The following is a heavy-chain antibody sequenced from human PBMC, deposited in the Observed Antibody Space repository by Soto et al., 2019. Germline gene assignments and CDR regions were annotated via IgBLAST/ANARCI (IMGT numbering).Heavy chain of an antibody. Sequence: ASVKVSCKASGYTFPSYGITWVRQAPGQGLEWMGWIIPYNGNTNYAQKLQGRVSMTTDTSTSTAYMELRSLRAEDTAVYYCAKVTEYQLLLPYGSWGQGTLVTVSS. CDR3: AKVTEYQLLLPYGS. CDR2: IIPYNGNT. V-gene: IGHV1-18*01. J-gene: IGHJ4*02. CDR1: GYTFPSYG. D-gene: IGHD2-2*01.